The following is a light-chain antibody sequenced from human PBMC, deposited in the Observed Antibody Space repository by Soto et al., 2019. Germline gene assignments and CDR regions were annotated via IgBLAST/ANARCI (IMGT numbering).Light chain of an antibody. CDR2: GAS. V-gene: IGKV3-20*01. CDR3: QQYGSSPVT. Sequence: EIVLTQSPGTLSLSPGERATLSCRASQSVSSSYLAWYQQKPGQAPRLLIYGASSRATGIPDRFSGSGSGTDFTHTISRLEPEDFAVYYCQQYGSSPVTFGQGTKLEIK. CDR1: QSVSSSY. J-gene: IGKJ2*01.